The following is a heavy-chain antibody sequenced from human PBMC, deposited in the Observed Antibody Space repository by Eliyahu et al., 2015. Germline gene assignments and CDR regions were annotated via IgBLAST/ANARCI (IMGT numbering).Heavy chain of an antibody. V-gene: IGHV1-18*01. Sequence: QVQLVQSGAEVKKPGASVKVSCKASGYTFTSYGXXWVRQAPGQGLEWMGWISAYNGNTNYAQKLQGRVTMTTDTSTSTAYMELRSLRSDDTAVYYCARSPPYYDFWSGSRGACDYWGQGTLVTVSS. CDR3: ARSPPYYDFWSGSRGACDY. J-gene: IGHJ4*02. D-gene: IGHD3-3*01. CDR2: ISAYNGNT. CDR1: GYTFTSYG.